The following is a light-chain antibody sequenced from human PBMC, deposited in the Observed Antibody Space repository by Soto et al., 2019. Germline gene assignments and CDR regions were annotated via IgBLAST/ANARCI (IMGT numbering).Light chain of an antibody. CDR1: QDIGVH. CDR2: DVF. J-gene: IGKJ5*01. V-gene: IGKV1-39*01. Sequence: IRMTQSPSSLSASVGDTVTITCRASQDIGVHLNWYQQKPRQAPKLLIYDVFQMESGVPSRFSGSGSGTDFTLTISSLQPEDFATYYCQQSYSFPITFGQGTRLEIK. CDR3: QQSYSFPIT.